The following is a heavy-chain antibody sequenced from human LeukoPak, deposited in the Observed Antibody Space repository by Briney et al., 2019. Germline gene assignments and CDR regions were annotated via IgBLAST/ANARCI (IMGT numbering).Heavy chain of an antibody. J-gene: IGHJ3*02. Sequence: GGSLKLSCAASGFTFSGSAMHWVRQASGKGLEWVSSISSSSSYIYYADSVKGRFTISRDNAKNSLYLQMNSLRAEDTAVYYCARDRCSSTSCYAFDIWGQGTMVTVSS. V-gene: IGHV3-21*01. CDR3: ARDRCSSTSCYAFDI. D-gene: IGHD2-2*01. CDR2: ISSSSSYI. CDR1: GFTFSGSA.